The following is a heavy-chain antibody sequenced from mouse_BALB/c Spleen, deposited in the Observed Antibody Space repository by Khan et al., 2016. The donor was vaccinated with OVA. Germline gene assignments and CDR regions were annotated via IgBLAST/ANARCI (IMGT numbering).Heavy chain of an antibody. CDR2: INPSNGDT. Sequence: QVRLQQSGAELVKPGASVKISCKASGYTFTSFYMYWVKQRPGQGLEWIGGINPSNGDTHFYEKFKSKATLTVDKSSTPAYMQFSSLTAEDSAVYYCARSGYGNPFAYWGQGTLVTVSA. V-gene: IGHV1S81*02. CDR3: ARSGYGNPFAY. CDR1: GYTFTSFY. D-gene: IGHD2-1*01. J-gene: IGHJ3*01.